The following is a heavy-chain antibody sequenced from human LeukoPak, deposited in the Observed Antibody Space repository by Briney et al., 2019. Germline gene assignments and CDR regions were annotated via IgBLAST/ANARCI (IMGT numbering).Heavy chain of an antibody. J-gene: IGHJ4*02. V-gene: IGHV3-20*04. CDR2: INWNGGST. Sequence: GGSLRLSCAASGFTFDDYGMSWVRQAPGKGLEWVSGINWNGGSTGYADSVKGRFTISRDNAKNSLCLQMNSLRAEDTALYYCARDLDYYDSKALDYWGQGTLVTVSS. CDR3: ARDLDYYDSKALDY. CDR1: GFTFDDYG. D-gene: IGHD3-22*01.